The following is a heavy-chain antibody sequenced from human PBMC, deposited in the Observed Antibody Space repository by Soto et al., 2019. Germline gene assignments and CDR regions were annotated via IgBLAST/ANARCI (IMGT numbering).Heavy chain of an antibody. Sequence: PGGSLRLSCAASGFTFSSYGMHWVRQAPGKGLEWVAVIPYDGSNKYYADSVKGRFTISRDNSKNTLYLQMNSLRAEDTAVYYCAKGGRRMPNPQPRDYYFDYWGHGTLVTVSS. CDR3: AKGGRRMPNPQPRDYYFDY. D-gene: IGHD2-2*01. CDR1: GFTFSSYG. J-gene: IGHJ4*01. CDR2: IPYDGSNK. V-gene: IGHV3-30*18.